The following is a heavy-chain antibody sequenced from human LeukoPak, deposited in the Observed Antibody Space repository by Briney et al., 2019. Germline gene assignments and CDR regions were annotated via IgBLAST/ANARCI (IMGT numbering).Heavy chain of an antibody. V-gene: IGHV1-8*01. CDR3: ARGPYGDTAMVIDFDY. J-gene: IGHJ4*02. Sequence: ASVKVSCKASGYTFTSYDINWVRQATGQGLEWMGWMNPNSGNTGYAQKFQGRVTMTRNTSISTAYMELSSLRSDDTAVYYCARGPYGDTAMVIDFDYWGQGTLVTVSS. CDR1: GYTFTSYD. CDR2: MNPNSGNT. D-gene: IGHD5-18*01.